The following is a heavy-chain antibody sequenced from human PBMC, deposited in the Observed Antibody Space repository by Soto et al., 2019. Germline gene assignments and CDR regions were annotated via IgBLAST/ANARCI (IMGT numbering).Heavy chain of an antibody. CDR2: ISSSGGTT. Sequence: EVQLLDSGGGLVQPGGSLRLSCAASGFSFSSYAMTWVRQTPGKGLEWVSTISSSGGTTYYADSVQGRFTISRDNSKNTLFLQMTSLRAEDRPVYYWAKRDESGGSRGAPLDYWGQGTRVTVSS. D-gene: IGHD3-22*01. CDR1: GFSFSSYA. J-gene: IGHJ4*01. V-gene: IGHV3-23*01. CDR3: AKRDESGGSRGAPLDY.